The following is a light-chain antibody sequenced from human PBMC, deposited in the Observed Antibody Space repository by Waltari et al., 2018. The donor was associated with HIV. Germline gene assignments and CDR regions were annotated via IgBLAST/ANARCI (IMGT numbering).Light chain of an antibody. CDR1: QSVSGNY. CDR2: GSS. CDR3: QQYGVSPT. J-gene: IGKJ2*01. V-gene: IGKV3-20*01. Sequence: EIVLTQTPGTLSLSPGERDTLSCRASQSVSGNYIAWYQQRPGQPPRLLIYGSSSRPTDIPDRFSGSGSGTDFTLTISRVEPEDFAVYYCQQYGVSPTFGQGTKLEIK.